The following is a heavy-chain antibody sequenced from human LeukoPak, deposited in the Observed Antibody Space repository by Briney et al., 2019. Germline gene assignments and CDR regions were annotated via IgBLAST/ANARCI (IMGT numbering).Heavy chain of an antibody. J-gene: IGHJ5*02. CDR2: ISSSGSTI. CDR1: GFTFSSYE. CDR3: ARDFNGYEGSRFDP. D-gene: IGHD1-26*01. V-gene: IGHV3-48*03. Sequence: GGSLRLSCAASGFTFSSYEMNWVRQAPGKGLEWVSYISSSGSTIYYADSVKGRFTISRDNAKNSLYLQMNSLRAEDTAVYYCARDFNGYEGSRFDPWGQGTLVTVSS.